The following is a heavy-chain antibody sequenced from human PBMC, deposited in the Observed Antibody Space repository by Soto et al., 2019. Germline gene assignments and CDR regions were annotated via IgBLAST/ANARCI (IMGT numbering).Heavy chain of an antibody. V-gene: IGHV4-4*02. J-gene: IGHJ4*02. D-gene: IGHD6-13*01. CDR1: SDSISRSHW. CDR3: ATSYGNAWYTY. CDR2: IYYSGSV. Sequence: PSETLSLTCAVSSDSISRSHWLTWVRQSPGKGLEWLGDIYYSGSVYYNPSLRSRISISMDKSNNQFSLNLSSVTVADTAVYYCATSYGNAWYTYWGQGTQVTVSS.